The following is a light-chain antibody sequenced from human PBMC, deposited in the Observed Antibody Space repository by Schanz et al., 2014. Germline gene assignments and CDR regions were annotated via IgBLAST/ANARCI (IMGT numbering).Light chain of an antibody. Sequence: IQMTQSPSSLSASVGATVTITCQASQDITNYLNWYQHKPGRAPKLLIYDASNLETGVPSRFSGSGSGTDFTFTITSLQPEDIATYYCQQYDNFFRFTFGPGTKVDI. V-gene: IGKV1-33*01. J-gene: IGKJ3*01. CDR1: QDITNY. CDR2: DAS. CDR3: QQYDNFFRFT.